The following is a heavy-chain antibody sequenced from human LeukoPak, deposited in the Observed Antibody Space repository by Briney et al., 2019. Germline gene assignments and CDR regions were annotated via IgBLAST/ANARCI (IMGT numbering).Heavy chain of an antibody. Sequence: SETLSLTCTVSGGSISNYYWTWIRQPPGKGLEWIGFISYSGNTNYNPSLKSRVTVSLDTSKNQFSLKLISVTAADTAVYYCARGFGSGYTDYWGQGALVTVSS. D-gene: IGHD3-22*01. J-gene: IGHJ4*02. V-gene: IGHV4-59*01. CDR1: GGSISNYY. CDR2: ISYSGNT. CDR3: ARGFGSGYTDY.